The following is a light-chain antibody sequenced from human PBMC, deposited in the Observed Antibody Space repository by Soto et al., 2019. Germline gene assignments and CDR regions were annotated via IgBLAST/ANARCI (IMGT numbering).Light chain of an antibody. V-gene: IGLV2-14*03. CDR2: DVS. Sequence: QSVLTQPASVSGSPGQSITISCTGSSSDVGAYNYVSWYQQHPDKAPKLMIFDVSDRPSGGSSRFSASKSGNTASLTISGLQAEDEAEYYCGSFTTSSTVVFGTGTKVTVL. CDR3: GSFTTSSTVV. CDR1: SSDVGAYNY. J-gene: IGLJ1*01.